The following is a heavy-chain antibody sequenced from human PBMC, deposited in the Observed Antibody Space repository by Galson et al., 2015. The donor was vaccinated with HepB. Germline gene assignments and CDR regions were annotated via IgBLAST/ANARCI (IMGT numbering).Heavy chain of an antibody. V-gene: IGHV3-23*01. J-gene: IGHJ4*02. CDR2: LTASGGST. Sequence: SLRLSCAASRFSFSTYAMSWVRQAPGKGLEWVSGLTASGGSTYYIDSVKGRFTISRDNSKNTLYLQMNSLSAEDTAVYYCAKQSYGYLVEAPNYWAQGTLVTVSS. D-gene: IGHD3-16*01. CDR3: AKQSYGYLVEAPNY. CDR1: RFSFSTYA.